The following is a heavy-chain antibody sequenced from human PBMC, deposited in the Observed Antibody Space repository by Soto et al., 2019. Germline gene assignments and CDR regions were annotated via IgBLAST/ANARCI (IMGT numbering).Heavy chain of an antibody. V-gene: IGHV1-69*13. CDR1: GGTFSSYA. CDR2: IIPIFGTA. Sequence: GASVKVSCKASGGTFSSYAISWVRQAPGQGLEWMGGIIPIFGTANYAQKFQGRVTITADESTSTAYMELSSLRSEDTAVYYCARTIASLYYYYGMXVWCQGTRVTVSS. J-gene: IGHJ6*02. D-gene: IGHD6-13*01. CDR3: ARTIASLYYYYGMXV.